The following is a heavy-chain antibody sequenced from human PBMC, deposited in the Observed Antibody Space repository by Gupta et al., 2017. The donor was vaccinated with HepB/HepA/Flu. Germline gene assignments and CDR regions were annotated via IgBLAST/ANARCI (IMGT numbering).Heavy chain of an antibody. J-gene: IGHJ5*02. Sequence: QVQLVQSGAEVKKPGSSVKVSCKASGGTFSSYAISWVRQAPGQGLEWMGRIIPILGIANYAQKFQGRVTITADKSTSTAYMELSSLRSEDTAVYYCASCNWNYPLNWFDPWGQGTLVTVSS. CDR3: ASCNWNYPLNWFDP. D-gene: IGHD1-7*01. V-gene: IGHV1-69*04. CDR2: IIPILGIA. CDR1: GGTFSSYA.